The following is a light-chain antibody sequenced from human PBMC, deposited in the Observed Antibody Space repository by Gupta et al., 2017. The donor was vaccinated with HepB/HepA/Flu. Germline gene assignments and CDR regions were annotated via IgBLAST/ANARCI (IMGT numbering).Light chain of an antibody. V-gene: IGKV2-29*03. CDR2: DAA. Sequence: QAASIDCKTSTSLVRNDGRNYFDWFQQKPGEAPKFLIYDAACRLTGVPDRFSGSGSGTDFTLTISRLQAEDVGVYYCQQSNNFPFTFGRGTTVEIK. CDR3: QQSNNFPFT. CDR1: TSLVRNDGRNY. J-gene: IGKJ4*01.